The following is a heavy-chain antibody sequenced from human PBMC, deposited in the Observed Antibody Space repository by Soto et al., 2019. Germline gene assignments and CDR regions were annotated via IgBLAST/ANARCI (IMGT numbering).Heavy chain of an antibody. CDR3: AREGRDYGDYGFDY. CDR2: ISRSSSTI. J-gene: IGHJ4*02. Sequence: EVQLVESGGGLVQPGGSLRLSCAASGFTFSSYSMNWVRQAPGKGLEWVSYISRSSSTIYYADSVKGRFTISRDNAKNSLYLQMNSLRAEDTAVYYCAREGRDYGDYGFDYWGQGTLVTVSS. D-gene: IGHD4-17*01. CDR1: GFTFSSYS. V-gene: IGHV3-48*01.